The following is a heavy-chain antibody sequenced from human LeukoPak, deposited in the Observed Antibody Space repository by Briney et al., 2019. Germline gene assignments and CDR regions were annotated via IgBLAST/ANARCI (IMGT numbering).Heavy chain of an antibody. CDR3: ARDQQLVSGPYYYYMDV. CDR1: GFTFSSYS. V-gene: IGHV3-21*01. J-gene: IGHJ6*03. CDR2: ISSSSSYI. Sequence: GGSLRLSCAASGFTFSSYSMNWVRQAPGKGLEWVSSISSSSSYIYYADSVKGRFTISRDNAKSSLYLQMNSLRAEDTAVYHCARDQQLVSGPYYYYMDVWGKGTTVTVSS. D-gene: IGHD6-13*01.